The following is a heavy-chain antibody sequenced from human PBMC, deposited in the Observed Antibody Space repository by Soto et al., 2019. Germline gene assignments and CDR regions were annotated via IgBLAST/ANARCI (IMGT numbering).Heavy chain of an antibody. CDR1: GYTFTSYA. J-gene: IGHJ5*02. Sequence: ASVKVSCTASGYTFTSYAINWVRQATGQGLEWMGWMNPNSGNTGYAQKFQGRVTMTRNTSISTAYMELSSLRSEDTAVYYCARGYDFWSGSFTFDPWGQGTLVTVSS. CDR2: MNPNSGNT. D-gene: IGHD3-3*01. CDR3: ARGYDFWSGSFTFDP. V-gene: IGHV1-8*01.